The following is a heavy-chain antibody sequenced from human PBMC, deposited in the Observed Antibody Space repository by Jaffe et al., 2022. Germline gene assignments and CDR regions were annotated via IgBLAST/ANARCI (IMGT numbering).Heavy chain of an antibody. CDR1: GYTFTSYY. CDR2: INPSGGST. V-gene: IGHV1-46*03. Sequence: QVQLVQSGAEVKKPGASVKVSCKASGYTFTSYYMHWVRQAPGQGLEWMGIINPSGGSTSYAQKFQGRVTMTRDTSTSTVYMELSSLRSEDTAVYYCARSFGSGYDLGDWFDPWGQGTLVTVSS. D-gene: IGHD5-12*01. CDR3: ARSFGSGYDLGDWFDP. J-gene: IGHJ5*02.